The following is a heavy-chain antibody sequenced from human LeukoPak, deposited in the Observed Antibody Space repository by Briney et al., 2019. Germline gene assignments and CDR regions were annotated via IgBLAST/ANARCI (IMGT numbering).Heavy chain of an antibody. Sequence: ASVKVSCKASGYTFTSYGISWVRQAPGQGLEWMGWISGYNGNTKYAQKVQGRVTMTTDTSTSTAYMELSRLRSDDTAVYYCARALAVAGHIDYWGQGTLVTVSS. CDR2: ISGYNGNT. V-gene: IGHV1-18*01. CDR3: ARALAVAGHIDY. CDR1: GYTFTSYG. J-gene: IGHJ4*02. D-gene: IGHD6-19*01.